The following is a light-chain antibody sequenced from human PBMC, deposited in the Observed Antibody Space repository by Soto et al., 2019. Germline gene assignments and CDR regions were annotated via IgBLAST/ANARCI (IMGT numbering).Light chain of an antibody. Sequence: EIVMTQSPATLSVSPGERATLSCRASQSVSNNVAWYPQKPGQAPRLLIYGASTRATGIPARFSGSGSGTEFTLTISSLQSEDFAVYCCQQYNNWPPMYTFGQGTKLEIK. CDR3: QQYNNWPPMYT. V-gene: IGKV3-15*01. CDR1: QSVSNN. J-gene: IGKJ2*01. CDR2: GAS.